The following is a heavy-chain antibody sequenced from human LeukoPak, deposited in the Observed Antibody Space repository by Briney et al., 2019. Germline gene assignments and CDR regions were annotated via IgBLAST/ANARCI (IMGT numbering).Heavy chain of an antibody. CDR2: ITGSGNRT. Sequence: GGSLRLSCAVSGFTFSNYDMTWVRQAPGKGLEWVSEITGSGNRTYYADSVKGRFTISRENSKNTLYLKMNSLRAEGTAVYYCARELFDFDYWGQGTLVTVSS. V-gene: IGHV3-23*01. D-gene: IGHD3-10*01. CDR3: ARELFDFDY. J-gene: IGHJ4*02. CDR1: GFTFSNYD.